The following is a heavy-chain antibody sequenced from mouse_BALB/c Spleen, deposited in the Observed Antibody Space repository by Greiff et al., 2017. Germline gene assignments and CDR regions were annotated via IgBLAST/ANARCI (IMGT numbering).Heavy chain of an antibody. CDR1: GYTFTSYW. J-gene: IGHJ2*01. D-gene: IGHD1-1*01. Sequence: LKQPGSGLVRPGASVKLSCKASGYTFTSYWMHWVKQRPGQGLEWIGNIYPGSGSTNYDEKFKSKATLTVDTSSSTAYMQLSSLTSEDSAVYDCTRVTTVVAEDYWGQGTTLTVSA. CDR2: IYPGSGST. V-gene: IGHV1S22*01. CDR3: TRVTTVVAEDY.